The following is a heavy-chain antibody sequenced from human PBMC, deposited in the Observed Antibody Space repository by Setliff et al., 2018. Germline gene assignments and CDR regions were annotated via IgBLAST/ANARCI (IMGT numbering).Heavy chain of an antibody. J-gene: IGHJ4*02. CDR2: INHRGST. D-gene: IGHD6-6*01. Sequence: PSETLSLTCAAYGGTFSDYYWTWIRQPPGNGLEWIGEINHRGSTNYNPSLKSRATISIDTSKDQFSLKLISMSAAGTAVYYCARGRNIAARLLDSWGQGTLVTVS. CDR3: ARGRNIAARLLDS. V-gene: IGHV4-34*01. CDR1: GGTFSDYY.